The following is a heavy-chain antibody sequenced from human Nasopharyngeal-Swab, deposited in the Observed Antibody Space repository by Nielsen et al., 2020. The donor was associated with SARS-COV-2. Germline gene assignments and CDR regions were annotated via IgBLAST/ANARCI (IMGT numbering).Heavy chain of an antibody. CDR3: PYGANRYQFDY. V-gene: IGHV4-61*01. J-gene: IGHJ4*02. Sequence: SETLSLTCSVSGVSVSSDFYYWSWIRQPPGKGLEWIGFIYYSGSTNYNPSLESRVTISVDTSKNQFSLKLSSVTAADTAVYYCPYGANRYQFDYWGQGTLVTVSS. CDR2: IYYSGST. CDR1: GVSVSSDFYY. D-gene: IGHD4/OR15-4a*01.